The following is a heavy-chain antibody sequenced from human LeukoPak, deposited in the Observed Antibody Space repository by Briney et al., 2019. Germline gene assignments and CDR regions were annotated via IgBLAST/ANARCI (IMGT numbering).Heavy chain of an antibody. Sequence: GSLRLSCAASGFTVSSNYMNWVRQPPGKGLEWIGEINHSGSTNYNPSLKSRVTISVDTSKNQFSLKLSSVTAADTAVYYCASLRPPAATTSFDYWGQGTLVTVSS. V-gene: IGHV4-34*01. CDR1: GFTVSSNY. J-gene: IGHJ4*02. CDR3: ASLRPPAATTSFDY. CDR2: INHSGST. D-gene: IGHD6-25*01.